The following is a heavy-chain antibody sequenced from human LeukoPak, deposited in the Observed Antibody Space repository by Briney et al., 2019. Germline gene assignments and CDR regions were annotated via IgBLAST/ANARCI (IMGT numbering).Heavy chain of an antibody. V-gene: IGHV3-30*03. Sequence: GGSLRLSCAASGFTFSNYGMHWVRQAPGKGLEWVAVISYDGSNKYYVDSVKGRFTISRDNSKNTLFLQMNSLRAEDTAVYYCARAGRKSRGVDIVRKKETGYYYYMDVWGKGTTVTVSS. CDR1: GFTFSNYG. J-gene: IGHJ6*03. CDR2: ISYDGSNK. CDR3: ARAGRKSRGVDIVRKKETGYYYYMDV. D-gene: IGHD2-15*01.